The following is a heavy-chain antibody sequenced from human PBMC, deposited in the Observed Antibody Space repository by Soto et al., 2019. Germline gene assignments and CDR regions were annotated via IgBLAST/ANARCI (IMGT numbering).Heavy chain of an antibody. Sequence: EVQLVESGGGLVQPGGSLRLSCAASGFTFSGYWMTWVRQAPGKGLEWVANTKEDGSEKYYVDSVKGRFTISRDNAKNSLDLQMTSLRVEDTAVYYCARARWVPHDSRYYYYYYFMDVWGKGTTVTVSS. CDR1: GFTFSGYW. CDR2: TKEDGSEK. CDR3: ARARWVPHDSRYYYYYYFMDV. J-gene: IGHJ6*03. D-gene: IGHD4-4*01. V-gene: IGHV3-7*01.